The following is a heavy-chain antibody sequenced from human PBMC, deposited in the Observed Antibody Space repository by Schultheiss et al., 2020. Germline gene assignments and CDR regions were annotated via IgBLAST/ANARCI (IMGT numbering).Heavy chain of an antibody. Sequence: SETLSLTCAVSGGSISSSNWWSWVRQPPGKGLEWIGYIYYSGSTYYNPSLKSRVTISVDTSKNQFSLKLSSVTAADTAVYYCAREVHGGNSGLHYWGQGTLVTVSS. CDR3: AREVHGGNSGLHY. D-gene: IGHD4-23*01. V-gene: IGHV4-4*02. CDR2: IYYSGST. CDR1: GGSISSSNW. J-gene: IGHJ4*02.